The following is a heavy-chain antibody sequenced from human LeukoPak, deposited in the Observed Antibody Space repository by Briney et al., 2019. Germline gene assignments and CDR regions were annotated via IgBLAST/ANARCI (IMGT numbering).Heavy chain of an antibody. Sequence: GGSLRLSCAASGFTFSSYEMNWVRQAPGKGLEWVSYISSSGSTIYYADSVKGRFTISRDNAKNSLYLQMNSLRAEDTAVYYCATSGYSSSWYFGWGQGTLVTVSS. V-gene: IGHV3-48*03. J-gene: IGHJ4*02. CDR1: GFTFSSYE. CDR2: ISSSGSTI. D-gene: IGHD6-13*01. CDR3: ATSGYSSSWYFG.